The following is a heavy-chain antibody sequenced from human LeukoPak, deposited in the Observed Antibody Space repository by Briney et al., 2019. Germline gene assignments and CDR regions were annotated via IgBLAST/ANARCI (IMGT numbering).Heavy chain of an antibody. J-gene: IGHJ3*02. V-gene: IGHV3-33*06. CDR1: GFTFSSYG. CDR3: AKDYCSSNSCYNDAFDI. CDR2: IWYDGSNK. Sequence: GGSLRLSCAASGFTFSSYGMHWVRQAPGKGLEWVAVIWYDGSNKYYADSVKGRFTISRDNSKNTLYLQMNSLRAEDTAVYYCAKDYCSSNSCYNDAFDIWGQGTMVTVSS. D-gene: IGHD2-2*01.